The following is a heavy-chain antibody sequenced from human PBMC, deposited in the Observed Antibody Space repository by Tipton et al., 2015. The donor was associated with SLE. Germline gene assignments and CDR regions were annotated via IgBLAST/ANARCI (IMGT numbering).Heavy chain of an antibody. CDR2: IWHDGTNK. CDR1: GGSFSGYY. CDR3: ARESPLAGNAFDI. Sequence: LSLTCAVYGGSFSGYYWSWIRQPTGKGLEWVAVIWHDGTNKYYVDSVKGRFTISRDNSKNTLYLQMNSLRAEDTTVYYCARESPLAGNAFDIWGQGTMVTVSS. V-gene: IGHV3-33*08. J-gene: IGHJ3*02. D-gene: IGHD6-19*01.